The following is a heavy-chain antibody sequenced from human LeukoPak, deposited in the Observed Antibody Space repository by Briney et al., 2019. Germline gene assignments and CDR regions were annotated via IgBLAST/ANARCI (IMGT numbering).Heavy chain of an antibody. CDR1: GGSISSYY. CDR2: IYYSGST. CDR3: ARTTEGYCSSTRCYGFSYYYMDV. V-gene: IGHV4-59*01. D-gene: IGHD2-2*01. Sequence: PSETLSLTCTVSGGSISSYYWSWIRQPPGKGLEWIGYIYYSGSTNYNPSLKSRVTISVDMSKNQFSLKLSSVTAADTAVYYCARTTEGYCSSTRCYGFSYYYMDVWGKGTTVTISS. J-gene: IGHJ6*03.